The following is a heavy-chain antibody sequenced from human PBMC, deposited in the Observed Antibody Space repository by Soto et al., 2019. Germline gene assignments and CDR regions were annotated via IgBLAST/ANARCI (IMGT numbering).Heavy chain of an antibody. CDR1: GFTFTSYA. Sequence: PWWSLTLSCAASGFTFTSYAMSWFRQAPGKGLEWVSAISGSGGSTYYADSVKGRFTISRDNSKNTLYLQMNSLRAEDTAVYYCVPTSALIGYWGQGTLVTVSS. CDR3: VPTSALIGY. V-gene: IGHV3-23*01. J-gene: IGHJ4*02. D-gene: IGHD2-8*01. CDR2: ISGSGGST.